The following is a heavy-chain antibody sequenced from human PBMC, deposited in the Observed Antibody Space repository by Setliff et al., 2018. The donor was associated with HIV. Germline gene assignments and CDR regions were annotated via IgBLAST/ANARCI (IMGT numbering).Heavy chain of an antibody. CDR2: TYYRSKWSN. CDR1: GDSVSSNTAA. Sequence: SQTLSLTCAISGDSVSSNTAAWNWIRQSPSRGLEWLGRTYYRSKWSNDYAVSVKSRITINPDTSKNQSSLQLNSATPEDTAVYFCARGGDWDYNYYMDVWDKGTTVTVSS. J-gene: IGHJ6*03. V-gene: IGHV6-1*01. CDR3: ARGGDWDYNYYMDV. D-gene: IGHD3-16*01.